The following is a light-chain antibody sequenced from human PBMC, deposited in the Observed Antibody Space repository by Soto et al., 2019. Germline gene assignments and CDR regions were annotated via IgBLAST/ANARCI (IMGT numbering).Light chain of an antibody. Sequence: DIQLTQSPSFLSASVGDRVTITCRASQGISSFLVWYQQKPGRAPKVLIYAASTLQSGVPSRFSGSGSGTEFTLTISSLQPEDFATYYCQQYKDLPPYTFGQGTKLEIK. V-gene: IGKV1-9*01. CDR1: QGISSF. CDR2: AAS. J-gene: IGKJ2*01. CDR3: QQYKDLPPYT.